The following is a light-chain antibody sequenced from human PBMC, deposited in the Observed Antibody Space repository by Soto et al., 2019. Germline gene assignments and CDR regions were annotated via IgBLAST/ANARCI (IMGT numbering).Light chain of an antibody. CDR1: SSDIGSYDL. CDR3: CSFVSSGTI. Sequence: QSALTQPASVSGSPGQSITISCNGTSSDIGSYDLLSWYQQHPGKAPKLMIYEVTKRPAGVSDRFSGSKSANTASLTISGLQVADEADYYCCSFVSSGTIFGGGTKLTVL. CDR2: EVT. V-gene: IGLV2-23*02. J-gene: IGLJ2*01.